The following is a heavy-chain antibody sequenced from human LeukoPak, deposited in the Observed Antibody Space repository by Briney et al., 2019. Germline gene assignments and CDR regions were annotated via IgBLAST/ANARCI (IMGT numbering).Heavy chain of an antibody. CDR2: IIPIFGTA. V-gene: IGHV1-69*01. Sequence: ASVKVSCKASGGTFSSYAISWVRQAPGQGLEWMGGIIPIFGTANYAQKFQGGVTITADESTSTAYMELSSLRSEDTAVYYCARGEIVVVPAAMGGDYYYYMDVWGKGTTVTISS. D-gene: IGHD2-2*01. CDR1: GGTFSSYA. J-gene: IGHJ6*03. CDR3: ARGEIVVVPAAMGGDYYYYMDV.